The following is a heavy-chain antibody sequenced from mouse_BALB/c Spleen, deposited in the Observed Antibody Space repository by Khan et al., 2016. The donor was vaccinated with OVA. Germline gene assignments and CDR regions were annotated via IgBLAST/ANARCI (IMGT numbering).Heavy chain of an antibody. D-gene: IGHD2-14*01. CDR1: GFSLTSYG. Sequence: QVQLKESGPGLVAPSQSLSITCTVSGFSLTSYGVHRVRQPPGKGLEWLVVIWRDGKTTYNSTLKSRLSISKDNSKSQVFLKMNSPQTDDTAMYYCARNSCMCTTVMDYWGQGTSVTGSS. CDR3: ARNSCMCTTVMDY. CDR2: IWRDGKT. J-gene: IGHJ4*01. V-gene: IGHV2-6*02.